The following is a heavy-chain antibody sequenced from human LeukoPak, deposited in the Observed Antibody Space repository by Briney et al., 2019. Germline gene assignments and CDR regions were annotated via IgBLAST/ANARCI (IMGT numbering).Heavy chain of an antibody. V-gene: IGHV4-59*08. D-gene: IGHD2/OR15-2a*01. CDR3: AGHHPRNTVDF. CDR1: GGSISSYY. CDR2: ISDIGSV. J-gene: IGHJ4*02. Sequence: LETLSLTCTVSGGSISSYYWSWIRQPPGKGLEWIAYISDIGSVNYNPPLKSRVTISLDTSKNQFSLKLSSVTAADTAVYYCAGHHPRNTVDFWGQGTLVTVSS.